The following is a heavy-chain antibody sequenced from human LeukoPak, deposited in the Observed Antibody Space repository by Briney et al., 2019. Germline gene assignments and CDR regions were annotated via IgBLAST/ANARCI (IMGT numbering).Heavy chain of an antibody. CDR3: ARNLDY. CDR2: IKQDGSEK. CDR1: GFTFGSYW. Sequence: GGSLRLSRAASGFTFGSYWMNWVRQAPGKGLEWVANIKQDGSEKYYVDSVKGRFTISRDNAKNSLYLQMNSLRAEDTAVYYCARNLDYWGQGTLVTVSS. J-gene: IGHJ4*02. V-gene: IGHV3-7*01.